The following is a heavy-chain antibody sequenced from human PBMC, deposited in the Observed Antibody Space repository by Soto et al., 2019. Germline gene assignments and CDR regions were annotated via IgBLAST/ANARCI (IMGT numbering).Heavy chain of an antibody. CDR3: ATRITVFGLLIPPFDP. Sequence: SETLSLTCAVYGGSVNGYYWNWIRQPPGKGLEWIGEINHTGGTHYNPSLKSRVTMSVDTSRNQFSLRLSSVTAADTAIYYCATRITVFGLLIPPFDPWGQGTKVTVYS. CDR2: INHTGGT. D-gene: IGHD3-3*01. V-gene: IGHV4-34*01. CDR1: GGSVNGYY. J-gene: IGHJ5*02.